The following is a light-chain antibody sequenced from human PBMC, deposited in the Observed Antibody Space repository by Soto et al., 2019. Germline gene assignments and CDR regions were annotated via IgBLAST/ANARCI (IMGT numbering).Light chain of an antibody. Sequence: EIVMTQSPATLSVSPGERATLSGRASQSVSSNLASYQHQPGQAPTLLIYVASTRATGIPASFSGSGSGTECTRTYSSLQSEDFAVYYCQQYNNWPPVTFGPGTKLEIK. J-gene: IGKJ2*01. V-gene: IGKV3-15*01. CDR2: VAS. CDR1: QSVSSN. CDR3: QQYNNWPPVT.